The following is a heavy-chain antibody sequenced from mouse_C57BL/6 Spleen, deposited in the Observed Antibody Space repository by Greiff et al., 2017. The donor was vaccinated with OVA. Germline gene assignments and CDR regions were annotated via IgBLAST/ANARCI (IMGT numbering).Heavy chain of an antibody. Sequence: EVKLMESEGGLVQPGSSLKLSCTASGFTFSDYYMAWVRQVPEKGLEWVANINYDGSSTYYLDSLKSRFIISRDNAKNILYLQMSSQKSEDTATYYCARSAGYFDYWGQGTTLTVSS. CDR1: GFTFSDYY. V-gene: IGHV5-16*01. CDR3: ARSAGYFDY. J-gene: IGHJ2*01. CDR2: INYDGSST.